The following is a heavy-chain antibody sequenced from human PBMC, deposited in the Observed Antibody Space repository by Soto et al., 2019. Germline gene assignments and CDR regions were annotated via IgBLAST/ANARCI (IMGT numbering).Heavy chain of an antibody. CDR1: GFTFSDYY. J-gene: IGHJ6*02. CDR3: AVYCGGDCYSDGMDV. V-gene: IGHV3-11*06. D-gene: IGHD2-21*02. CDR2: ISSSSSYT. Sequence: GRSLRLSCAASGFTFSDYYMSWIRQAPGKGLEWVSYISSSSSYTNYADSVKGRFTISRDNAKNSLYLQMNSLRAEDTAVYYCAVYCGGDCYSDGMDVWGQGTTVTVSS.